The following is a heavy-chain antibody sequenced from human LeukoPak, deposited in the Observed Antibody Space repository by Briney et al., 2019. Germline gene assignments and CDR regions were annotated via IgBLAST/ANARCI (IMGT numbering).Heavy chain of an antibody. Sequence: ASVRVSCKLSENRLTQLPMHWVRQAPGQGLEWVGGFRPENDVPVYAQKFRGRVAMTTDTSTDTAYMELWSLKSDDTAVYFCATLLDSFWSGHSVPPEDYWGQGTLVTVSS. J-gene: IGHJ4*02. V-gene: IGHV1-24*01. CDR2: FRPENDVP. CDR1: ENRLTQLP. D-gene: IGHD3/OR15-3a*01. CDR3: ATLLDSFWSGHSVPPEDY.